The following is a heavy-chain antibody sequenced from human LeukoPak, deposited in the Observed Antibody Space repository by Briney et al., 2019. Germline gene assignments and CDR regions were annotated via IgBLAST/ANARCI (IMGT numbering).Heavy chain of an antibody. V-gene: IGHV3-21*01. D-gene: IGHD2-2*02. Sequence: PGGSLRLSCAASGFTFSSDSMNWGRQAPGKGLEWVSSISSSSSYIYYADSVKGRFTISRDNAKNSLYLQMNSLRAEDTAVYYCATDIVVVPAAIRGDYWGQGTLVTVSS. CDR3: ATDIVVVPAAIRGDY. CDR1: GFTFSSDS. CDR2: ISSSSSYI. J-gene: IGHJ4*02.